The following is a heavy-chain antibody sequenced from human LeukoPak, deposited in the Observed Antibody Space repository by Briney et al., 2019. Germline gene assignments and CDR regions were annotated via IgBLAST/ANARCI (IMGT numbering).Heavy chain of an antibody. V-gene: IGHV3-7*01. CDR1: GFTFTTYW. Sequence: PGGSLRLSCAASGFTFTTYWMMWVRQAPGKGLEWVAKIKQDGSEEYYVDSVKGRFTISRDNAKNSLYLQMNSLRDEDTAVYYCARGGTMIVVPTGYFDYWGQGTLVTVSS. D-gene: IGHD3-22*01. CDR3: ARGGTMIVVPTGYFDY. CDR2: IKQDGSEE. J-gene: IGHJ4*02.